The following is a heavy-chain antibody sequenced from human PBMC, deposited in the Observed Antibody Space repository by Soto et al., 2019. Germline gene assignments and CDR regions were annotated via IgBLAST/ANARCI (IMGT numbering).Heavy chain of an antibody. Sequence: EVQLVESGGGLVKPGGSLRLSCAASGFTFSSYSMNWVRQAPGKGLEWVSSISSSSSYIYYADSVKGRFTISRDNAKNSLYLQMNSLRAEDTAVYYCARDLGHEDYDFWSGYYFYWGQGTLVTVSS. V-gene: IGHV3-21*01. J-gene: IGHJ4*02. CDR2: ISSSSSYI. CDR3: ARDLGHEDYDFWSGYYFY. D-gene: IGHD3-3*01. CDR1: GFTFSSYS.